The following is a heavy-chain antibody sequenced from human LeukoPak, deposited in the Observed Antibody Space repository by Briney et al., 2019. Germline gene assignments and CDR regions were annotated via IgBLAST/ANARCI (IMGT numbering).Heavy chain of an antibody. CDR2: ISTSGYTI. CDR3: ARVSSSWISDAFDL. J-gene: IGHJ3*01. CDR1: RFSFSNYE. V-gene: IGHV3-48*03. Sequence: GGSLRLSCEAARFSFSNYEMNWVRQASGKGPEWVSYISTSGYTIYYADSVQGRFPIYRDNAENSLYLQMVCLRAEDTAVYYCARVSSSWISDAFDLWGQGTMVTVSS. D-gene: IGHD5-12*01.